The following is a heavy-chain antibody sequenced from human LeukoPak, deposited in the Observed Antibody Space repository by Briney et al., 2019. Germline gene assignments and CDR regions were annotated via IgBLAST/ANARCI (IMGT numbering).Heavy chain of an antibody. Sequence: GGSLRLSCVDSGFTFSSYAMTWVRQAPGKGLEWVSSITSSGDGTYYADSVKGRFTISRDNSENMLYLQMNSLRVEDTAVYFCAKDRPNYYGSNGHYYRRDGDYWGQGTLVTVSS. V-gene: IGHV3-23*01. D-gene: IGHD3-22*01. CDR3: AKDRPNYYGSNGHYYRRDGDY. CDR2: ITSSGDGT. J-gene: IGHJ4*02. CDR1: GFTFSSYA.